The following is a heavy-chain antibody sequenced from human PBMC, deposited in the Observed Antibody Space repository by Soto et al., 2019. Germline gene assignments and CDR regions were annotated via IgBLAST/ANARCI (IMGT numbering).Heavy chain of an antibody. D-gene: IGHD3-10*02. V-gene: IGHV3-7*05. CDR1: GFTFSNYW. CDR2: IRKDGTVE. CDR3: TRGANVRDTTVYNDVFDV. Sequence: DVQLMESGGGLVQPGGSLRLSCAASGFTFSNYWMAWVRQTPGKGLQWVANIRKDGTVEHYLDSVEGRFSVSRDNARESLDPQMNSLRSEDTGVYDCTRGANVRDTTVYNDVFDVWGQGKMVIVSS. J-gene: IGHJ3*01.